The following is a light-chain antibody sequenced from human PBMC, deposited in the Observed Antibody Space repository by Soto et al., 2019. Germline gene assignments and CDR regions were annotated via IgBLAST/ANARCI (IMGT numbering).Light chain of an antibody. V-gene: IGKV3-11*01. Sequence: EIVLTQSPATLSLSPGERATLSCRASQSVSSYLAWYQQKPGQAPRLLIYDASNRATGISARFSGSGSGTDFTLTISSREPEDFAFYYCQQRSNWPFLTFGGGTKVEIK. CDR3: QQRSNWPFLT. J-gene: IGKJ4*01. CDR2: DAS. CDR1: QSVSSY.